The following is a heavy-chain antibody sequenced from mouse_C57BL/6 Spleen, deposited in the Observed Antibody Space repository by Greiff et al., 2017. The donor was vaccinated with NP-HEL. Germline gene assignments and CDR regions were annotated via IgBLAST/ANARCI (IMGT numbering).Heavy chain of an antibody. Sequence: EVKLQESGPVLVKPGASVKMSCKASGYTFTDYYMNWVKQSHGKSLEWIGVINPYNGGTSYNQKFKGKATLTVDKSSSTAYMELNSLTSEDSAVYYCARYYGSLHWYFDVWGTGTTVTVSS. D-gene: IGHD1-1*01. CDR1: GYTFTDYY. CDR2: INPYNGGT. J-gene: IGHJ1*03. V-gene: IGHV1-19*01. CDR3: ARYYGSLHWYFDV.